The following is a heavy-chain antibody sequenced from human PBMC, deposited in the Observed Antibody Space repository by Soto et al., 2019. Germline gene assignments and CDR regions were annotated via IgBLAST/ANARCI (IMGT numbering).Heavy chain of an antibody. J-gene: IGHJ4*02. V-gene: IGHV3-23*01. CDR3: AKAYGEQWLVPHLDN. D-gene: IGHD6-19*01. CDR2: ISCCGGST. Sequence: EVQLLESGGGVVQPGGSLRLSCVASGFNFKKFAMAWVRQAPGEGLEWVSGISCCGGSTSYADSVKGRFSIARDDSKNTLSLQMNSLRVEDTAQYYGAKAYGEQWLVPHLDNWGQGSLVTVS. CDR1: GFNFKKFA.